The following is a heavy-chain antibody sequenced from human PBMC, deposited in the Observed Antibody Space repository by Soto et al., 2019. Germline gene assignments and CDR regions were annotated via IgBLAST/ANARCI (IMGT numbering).Heavy chain of an antibody. CDR1: GASLSTSNW. J-gene: IGHJ3*01. D-gene: IGHD1-26*01. V-gene: IGHV4-4*02. CDR3: ARGPRSGSYSVDGFDV. Sequence: KSSVTLSLTCVVSGASLSTSNWWSWVRQPPGKGLEWIGEIYHTGSASYSPSLKSRLSMSIDKSKNQFSLRLTDVTAADTAKYYCARGPRSGSYSVDGFDVWGQGTVVTVSS. CDR2: IYHTGSA.